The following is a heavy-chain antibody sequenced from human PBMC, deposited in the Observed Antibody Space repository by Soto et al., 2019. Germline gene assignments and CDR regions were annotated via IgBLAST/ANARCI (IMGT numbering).Heavy chain of an antibody. CDR1: GGSFKSGSYS. CDR2: VYHTGRT. J-gene: IGHJ4*02. V-gene: IGHV4-61*01. Sequence: SETLSLTCTVSGGSFKSGSYSWSWIRQPPGKGLEWIGYVYHTGRTSYNPSLKSRVSISMHTSKNQFSLNLDSVTAADTAVYFCARDFAYFDSWGQGTLVTVSS. D-gene: IGHD3-3*01. CDR3: ARDFAYFDS.